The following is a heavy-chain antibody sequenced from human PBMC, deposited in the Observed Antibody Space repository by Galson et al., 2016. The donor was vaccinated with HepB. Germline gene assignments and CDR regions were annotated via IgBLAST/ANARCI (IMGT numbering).Heavy chain of an antibody. CDR3: VRDSTSSGSYQDNAFDV. D-gene: IGHD1-26*01. CDR1: GGSVNSRSFY. Sequence: SETLSLTCTVSGGSVNSRSFYWVWIRQPPGKGLEWIGSVYYNGATYYNPSLKSRVTISADTSKNEFYMNLNSVTAADTARYFCVRDSTSSGSYQDNAFDVWGRGTMGSVSS. J-gene: IGHJ3*01. CDR2: VYYNGAT. V-gene: IGHV4-39*07.